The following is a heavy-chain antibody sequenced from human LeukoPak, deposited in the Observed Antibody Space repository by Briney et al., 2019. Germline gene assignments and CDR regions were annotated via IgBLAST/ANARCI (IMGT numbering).Heavy chain of an antibody. J-gene: IGHJ4*02. Sequence: PGGSLRLSCAASGFTFSSYGMHWVRQAPGKGLEWVAVISYDGSNKYYADSVKGRFTISRDNSKNTLYLQMNSLRAEDTAVYYCAKGGYGDYPLDYWGQGTLVTVSS. CDR3: AKGGYGDYPLDY. V-gene: IGHV3-30*18. CDR2: ISYDGSNK. CDR1: GFTFSSYG. D-gene: IGHD4-17*01.